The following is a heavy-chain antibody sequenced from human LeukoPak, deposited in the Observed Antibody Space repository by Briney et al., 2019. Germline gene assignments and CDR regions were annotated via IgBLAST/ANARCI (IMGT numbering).Heavy chain of an antibody. Sequence: GGSLKISCKGSGYSFTSYWIGWVRQMPGKGLEWMGIIYPGDSDTRYSPSFQGQVTISADKSISTAYLQWSSLKASDTAMYYCARHEWGSGWYQAFDIWGRGTMVTVSS. D-gene: IGHD6-19*01. CDR2: IYPGDSDT. CDR3: ARHEWGSGWYQAFDI. J-gene: IGHJ3*02. CDR1: GYSFTSYW. V-gene: IGHV5-51*01.